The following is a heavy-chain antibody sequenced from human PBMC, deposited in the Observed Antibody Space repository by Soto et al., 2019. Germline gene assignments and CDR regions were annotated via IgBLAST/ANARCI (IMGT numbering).Heavy chain of an antibody. CDR3: GTYDGSGYVNY. Sequence: GGALRVSCAASGFTCSHYGMHWVRQAPGKGLEWVAVIWHDGSKKYYADSVKGRLNISRENSKDRRYLQMNSRRAEETAVYYYGTYDGSGYVNYWGQGIPVSVSS. J-gene: IGHJ4*02. D-gene: IGHD3-22*01. V-gene: IGHV3-33*01. CDR1: GFTCSHYG. CDR2: IWHDGSKK.